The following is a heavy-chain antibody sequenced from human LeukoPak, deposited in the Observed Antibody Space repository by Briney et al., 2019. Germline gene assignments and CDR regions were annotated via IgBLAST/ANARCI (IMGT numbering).Heavy chain of an antibody. D-gene: IGHD1-1*01. CDR2: IGTAGGT. Sequence: GGSLRLSCAASGFTFSDYDMHWVRQATGKGLEWVSAIGTAGGTYYTGSVKGRFTISRENAKNSLYLQMNRLRAGDTAVYYCARVAKERVGGVYYFDYWGQGTLVTVSS. V-gene: IGHV3-13*01. CDR3: ARVAKERVGGVYYFDY. CDR1: GFTFSDYD. J-gene: IGHJ4*02.